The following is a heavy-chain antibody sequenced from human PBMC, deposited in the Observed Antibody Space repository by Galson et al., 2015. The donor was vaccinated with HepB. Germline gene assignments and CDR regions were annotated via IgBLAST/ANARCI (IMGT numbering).Heavy chain of an antibody. D-gene: IGHD3-16*02. Sequence: SVKVSCKASGYTFTSYAMNWVRQAPGQGLEWMGWINTNTGNPTYAQGFTGRFVFSLDSSVSTAYLQISSLKAEDTAVYYCARDPRKTDYIWGSYPLLRYWGQGTLVTVSS. CDR2: INTNTGNP. CDR1: GYTFTSYA. CDR3: ARDPRKTDYIWGSYPLLRY. J-gene: IGHJ4*02. V-gene: IGHV7-4-1*02.